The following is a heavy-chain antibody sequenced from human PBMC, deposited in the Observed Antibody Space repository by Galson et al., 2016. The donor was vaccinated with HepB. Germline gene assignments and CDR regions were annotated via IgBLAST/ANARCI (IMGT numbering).Heavy chain of an antibody. CDR2: ISSSGATI. Sequence: SLRLSCAASGITFRTYDMNWVRQAPGKGLGWVSYISSSGATIYYADSVKGRFTISRDNAKTSLYLQMNSLRAEDTAVYYCARLPQMQQVYNCHGLDVWGQWTTVTVSS. J-gene: IGHJ6*02. CDR3: ARLPQMQQVYNCHGLDV. D-gene: IGHD6-13*01. V-gene: IGHV3-48*03. CDR1: GITFRTYD.